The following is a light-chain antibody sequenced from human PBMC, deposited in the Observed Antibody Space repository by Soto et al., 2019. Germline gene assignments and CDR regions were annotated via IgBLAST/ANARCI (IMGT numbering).Light chain of an antibody. V-gene: IGKV3-20*01. Sequence: EIVLTQSPGTLSLSPGDRATISCRASQSVSSSYLAWYQQKPGQATRLLIYGASSMDTGIPGRFSGSGSGTDFTLTISRLEPEDFAGYYCQQYGRSPFTFGPGTKVEIK. CDR3: QQYGRSPFT. J-gene: IGKJ3*01. CDR1: QSVSSSY. CDR2: GAS.